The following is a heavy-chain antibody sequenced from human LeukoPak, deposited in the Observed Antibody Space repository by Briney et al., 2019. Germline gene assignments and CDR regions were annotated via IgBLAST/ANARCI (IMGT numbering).Heavy chain of an antibody. D-gene: IGHD3-9*01. V-gene: IGHV1-2*02. J-gene: IGHJ4*02. CDR3: ARGRLERYFDWLLGDF. CDR2: INPKSGGT. CDR1: EYTFTAYY. Sequence: ASVKVSCEASEYTFTAYYMHWVRQAPGQGLEWMGWINPKSGGTNYAQKFQGRVTMTRDTSINTAYMGLSRLRSDDTAVYYCARGRLERYFDWLLGDFWGRGTLVTVSS.